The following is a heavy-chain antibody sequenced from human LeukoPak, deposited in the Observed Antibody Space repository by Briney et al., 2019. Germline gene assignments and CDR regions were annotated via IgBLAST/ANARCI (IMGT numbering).Heavy chain of an antibody. D-gene: IGHD1-14*01. V-gene: IGHV4-59*01. Sequence: SETLSLTCTVSGGSISSYYWSWIRQPPGKGLEWIGYIYYSGSTNYNPSLKSRVTISVDTSKNQFSLKLSSVTAADTAVYYCARVVKVSIYMDVWGKGTTVTVSS. CDR3: ARVVKVSIYMDV. CDR1: GGSISSYY. CDR2: IYYSGST. J-gene: IGHJ6*03.